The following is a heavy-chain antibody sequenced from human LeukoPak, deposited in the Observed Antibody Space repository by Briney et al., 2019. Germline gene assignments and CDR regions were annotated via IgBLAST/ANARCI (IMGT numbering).Heavy chain of an antibody. J-gene: IGHJ4*02. Sequence: GASLQISCKGSGSSFTSYWIGWVRQLPGKGLEWMGIIYPGDSDTRYSPSFQGQVTISADKSISTAYLQWSSLKASDTAMYYCARPGDTIFGVVIPNSAFDYWGQGTLVTVSS. CDR2: IYPGDSDT. CDR3: ARPGDTIFGVVIPNSAFDY. CDR1: GSSFTSYW. V-gene: IGHV5-51*01. D-gene: IGHD3-3*01.